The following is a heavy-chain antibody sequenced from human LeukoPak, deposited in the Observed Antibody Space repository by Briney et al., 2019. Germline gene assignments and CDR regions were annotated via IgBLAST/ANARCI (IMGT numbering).Heavy chain of an antibody. D-gene: IGHD3-10*01. CDR1: GFTFSSYE. CDR3: AREQYISGKSLDY. V-gene: IGHV3-48*03. CDR2: ISSSGSTI. J-gene: IGHJ4*01. Sequence: GGSLRLSCAASGFTFSSYEMNWVRQAPGKGLEWVSYISSSGSTIYYADSVKGRFTISRDNAKNSLYLQMNSLRAEDTAVYYCAREQYISGKSLDYWGQGKLVTVSS.